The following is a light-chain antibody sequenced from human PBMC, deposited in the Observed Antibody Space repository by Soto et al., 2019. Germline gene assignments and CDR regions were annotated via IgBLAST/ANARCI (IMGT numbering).Light chain of an antibody. V-gene: IGKV3D-15*01. CDR1: QSVRSN. CDR2: RAS. Sequence: EIVMTQSPATLSVSPGERATLSCRASQSVRSNLAWYQQKPGQAPTLPIYRASTKATGIPARSSGSGSGTDFTLTISSLQFEDIAIYFCQQYNNWPPDRTFGQGIKVEI. J-gene: IGKJ1*01. CDR3: QQYNNWPPDRT.